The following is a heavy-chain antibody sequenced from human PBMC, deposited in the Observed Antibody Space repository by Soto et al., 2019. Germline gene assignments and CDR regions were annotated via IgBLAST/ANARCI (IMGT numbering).Heavy chain of an antibody. CDR3: AREKVGAVDY. J-gene: IGHJ4*02. V-gene: IGHV1-8*01. D-gene: IGHD1-26*01. Sequence: QVQLVQSGAEVKKPGASVKVSCKASGYTFTSYDINWVRQATGQGLEWMGWMNPNSGNTGYAQKFXXRVTMTRNTSISTAYMELSSMSSEETAVYYCAREKVGAVDYWGQGTLVTVSS. CDR2: MNPNSGNT. CDR1: GYTFTSYD.